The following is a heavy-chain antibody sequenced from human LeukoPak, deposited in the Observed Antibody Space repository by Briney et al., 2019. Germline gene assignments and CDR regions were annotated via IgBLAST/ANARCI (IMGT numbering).Heavy chain of an antibody. CDR3: ARDNGYYGVDV. D-gene: IGHD2-8*01. J-gene: IGHJ6*02. CDR1: GFTFSSYS. Sequence: GGSLRLSCAASGFTFSSYSMNWVRQAPGKGLQWVANIKEDGSAKSDVDAVRGRFTISRDNRKQLLYLQMNSLRAEDTAVYYCARDNGYYGVDVWGQGTTVTVSS. CDR2: IKEDGSAK. V-gene: IGHV3-7*01.